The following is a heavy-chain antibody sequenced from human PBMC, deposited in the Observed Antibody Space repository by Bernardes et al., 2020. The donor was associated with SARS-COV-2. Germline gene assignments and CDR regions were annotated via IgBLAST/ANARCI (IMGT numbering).Heavy chain of an antibody. V-gene: IGHV3-66*01. CDR3: ARALTGYYINYYYGMDV. CDR1: GFTVSSNY. J-gene: IGHJ6*02. D-gene: IGHD3-9*01. CDR2: IYSGGST. Sequence: GGSLRLSCAASGFTVSSNYMSWVRQAPGKGLEWVSVIYSGGSTYYADSVKGRFTISRDNSKNTLYLQMNSLRAEDTAVYYCARALTGYYINYYYGMDVWGQGTTVTVSS.